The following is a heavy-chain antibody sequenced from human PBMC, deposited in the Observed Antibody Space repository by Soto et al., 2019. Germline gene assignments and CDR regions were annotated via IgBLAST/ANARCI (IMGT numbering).Heavy chain of an antibody. CDR1: GGSISSVYW. CDR3: ARDPGDGDYEGYYYYGMDV. Sequence: SETLSLTCAVSGGSISSVYWWSWVRQPPGKGLEWIGEIYHSGSTNYNPSLKSRVTISVDKSKNQFSLKLSSVTAADTAVYYCARDPGDGDYEGYYYYGMDVWGQGTTVTVSS. V-gene: IGHV4-4*02. D-gene: IGHD4-17*01. CDR2: IYHSGST. J-gene: IGHJ6*02.